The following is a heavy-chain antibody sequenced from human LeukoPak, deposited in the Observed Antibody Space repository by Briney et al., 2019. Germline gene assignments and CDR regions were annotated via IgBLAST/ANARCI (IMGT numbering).Heavy chain of an antibody. Sequence: PGGSLRLSCAASGFTFSSYAMNWVRQAPGKGLEWVSLITGSGGSTYYADSVKGRFTISRDNSKNTLYLQMNNLRVDDSAVYYCANHLVAVAAYYFDYWGQGTLVTVSS. CDR3: ANHLVAVAAYYFDY. V-gene: IGHV3-23*01. D-gene: IGHD6-19*01. J-gene: IGHJ4*02. CDR1: GFTFSSYA. CDR2: ITGSGGST.